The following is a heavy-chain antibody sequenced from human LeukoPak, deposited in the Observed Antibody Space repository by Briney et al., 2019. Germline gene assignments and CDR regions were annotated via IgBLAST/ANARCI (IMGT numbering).Heavy chain of an antibody. V-gene: IGHV4-39*01. CDR2: IYYSGST. CDR3: ARHEEGYSYLYYFDY. CDR1: GGSISSSSYY. Sequence: SETLSLTCTVSGGSISSSSYYWGWIRQPPGKGLEWIGRIYYSGSTYYNPSLKSRVTISVDTSKNQFSLRLSSVTAADTAVYYCARHEEGYSYLYYFDYWGQGTLATVSS. D-gene: IGHD5-18*01. J-gene: IGHJ4*02.